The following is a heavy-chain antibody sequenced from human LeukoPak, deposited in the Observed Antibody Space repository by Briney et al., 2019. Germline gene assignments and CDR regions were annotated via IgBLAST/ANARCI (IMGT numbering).Heavy chain of an antibody. Sequence: GGSLRLSCAASGFTLRNNYMSWVRQRPGKGPEWVSVIYSGGNTYYADSVRGRFTISRDNSQNTLYLQMNSLRVDDTALYFCARAGFYSGWYVVDFWGHGTLVTVSS. D-gene: IGHD6-19*01. CDR3: ARAGFYSGWYVVDF. J-gene: IGHJ4*01. CDR2: IYSGGNT. CDR1: GFTLRNNY. V-gene: IGHV3-53*03.